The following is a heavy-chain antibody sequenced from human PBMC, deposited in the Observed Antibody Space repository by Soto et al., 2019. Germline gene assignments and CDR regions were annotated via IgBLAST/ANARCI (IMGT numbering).Heavy chain of an antibody. CDR3: ARVGATNAFDI. Sequence: PSETLSLTCTVSGGSISSYYWSWIRQPPGKGLEWIGYIYYSGSTNYNPSIKSRITISVDTSKNQFSLKLSSVTAADTAVYYCARVGATNAFDIWGQGTMVTVSS. D-gene: IGHD1-26*01. V-gene: IGHV4-59*01. CDR2: IYYSGST. CDR1: GGSISSYY. J-gene: IGHJ3*02.